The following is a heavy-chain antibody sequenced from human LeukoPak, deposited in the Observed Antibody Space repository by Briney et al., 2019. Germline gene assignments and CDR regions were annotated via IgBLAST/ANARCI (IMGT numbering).Heavy chain of an antibody. Sequence: GGSLRLSCAASGLTLSNYWMHWVRQAPGKGLVWVSRMNSDGSGTSYADSVKGRFTISRDNAKNTLYLQMNSLRAEDTAVYYCARAPTYYYDSSGYFPYWGQGTLVTVSS. D-gene: IGHD3-22*01. CDR2: MNSDGSGT. CDR3: ARAPTYYYDSSGYFPY. V-gene: IGHV3-74*01. J-gene: IGHJ4*02. CDR1: GLTLSNYW.